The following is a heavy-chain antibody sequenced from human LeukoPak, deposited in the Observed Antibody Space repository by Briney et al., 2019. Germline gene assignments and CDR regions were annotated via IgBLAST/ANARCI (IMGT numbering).Heavy chain of an antibody. CDR1: GGSFSGYY. J-gene: IGHJ4*02. V-gene: IGHV4-34*01. CDR2: INHSGST. Sequence: SETLSLSCAVYGGSFSGYYWSWIRQPPGKGLEWIGEINHSGSTNYNPSLKSRVTISVDTSKNQFSLKLSSVTAADTAVYYCARGGYSGYANWGQGTLVTVSS. CDR3: ARGGYSGYAN. D-gene: IGHD5-12*01.